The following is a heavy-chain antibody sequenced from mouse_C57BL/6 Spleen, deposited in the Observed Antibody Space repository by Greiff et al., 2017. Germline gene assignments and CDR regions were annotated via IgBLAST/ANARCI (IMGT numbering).Heavy chain of an antibody. Sequence: EVHLVESGGGLVQPGGSMKLSCVASGFTFSNYWMNWVRQSPEKGLEWVAQIRLKSDNYATHYAESVKGRFIISRDDSKSSVYLQMNNLRAEDTGIYYCTVGSSSSWFAYWGQGTLVTVSA. J-gene: IGHJ3*01. D-gene: IGHD1-1*01. CDR2: IRLKSDNYAT. CDR3: TVGSSSSWFAY. V-gene: IGHV6-3*01. CDR1: GFTFSNYW.